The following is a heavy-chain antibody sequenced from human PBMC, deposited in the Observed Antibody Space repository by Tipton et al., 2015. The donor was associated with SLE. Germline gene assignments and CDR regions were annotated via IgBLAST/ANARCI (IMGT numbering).Heavy chain of an antibody. CDR2: IYHSGST. CDR3: ARGAKERITLVRVRPYYFDY. Sequence: TLSLTCAVSGGSTSSSNWWSWVRQPPGKGLEWIGEIYHSGSTNYNPSLKSRVTIFVDMSKNQLSLKMTSVTAADSAVYFCARGAKERITLVRVRPYYFDYWGQGSLVTVSS. D-gene: IGHD3-10*01. J-gene: IGHJ4*01. CDR1: GGSTSSSNW. V-gene: IGHV4-4*01.